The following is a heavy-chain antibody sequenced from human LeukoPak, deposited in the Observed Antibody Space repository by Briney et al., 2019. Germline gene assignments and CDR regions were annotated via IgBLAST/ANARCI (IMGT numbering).Heavy chain of an antibody. CDR2: IKQDGSEK. CDR1: GFTFSTYW. V-gene: IGHV3-7*01. CDR3: VKVAKFYYGSESNYFFEH. D-gene: IGHD3-10*01. J-gene: IGHJ4*02. Sequence: GGSLRLSCAASGFTFSTYWMSWVRQAPGKGLEWVANIKQDGSEKYYVDSGKGRFTISRDDAKNSVYLQMNSLRVEDTAIYFCVKVAKFYYGSESNYFFEHWGQGTPVTASS.